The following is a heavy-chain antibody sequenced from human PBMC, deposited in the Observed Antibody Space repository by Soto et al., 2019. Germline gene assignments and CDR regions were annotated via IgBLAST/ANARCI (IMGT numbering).Heavy chain of an antibody. CDR2: IYPGDSDT. J-gene: IGHJ6*02. CDR3: ARPLSVPSDSGSYYYYGIDV. Sequence: PGESLKISCKASGYNFIDFWIGWVRQMPGKGLEWMGIIYPGDSDTKYRPSFQGQVTISVDKSISTAYLQWSSLKASDSAIYYCARPLSVPSDSGSYYYYGIDVWGQGTTVTVSS. V-gene: IGHV5-51*01. CDR1: GYNFIDFW. D-gene: IGHD3-10*01.